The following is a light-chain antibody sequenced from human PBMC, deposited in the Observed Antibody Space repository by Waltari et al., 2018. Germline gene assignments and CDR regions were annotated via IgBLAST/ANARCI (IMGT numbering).Light chain of an antibody. J-gene: IGLJ2*01. V-gene: IGLV2-23*02. Sequence: QSALTQPASVSGSPGQSITISCTGTSSDVGTYNLVSWYQQHPGKAPKPLIYEVSKRPRGVSTRFLASKSGNTASLTISGLQAEDEADYYCCSYAGSGSVVFGGGTKLTVL. CDR2: EVS. CDR1: SSDVGTYNL. CDR3: CSYAGSGSVV.